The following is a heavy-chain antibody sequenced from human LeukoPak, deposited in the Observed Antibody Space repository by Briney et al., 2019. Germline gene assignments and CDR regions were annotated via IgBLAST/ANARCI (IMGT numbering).Heavy chain of an antibody. CDR2: IYYSGST. CDR3: ARDCRWGYCSGANPFDP. D-gene: IGHD2-15*01. CDR1: GGSISSYY. J-gene: IGHJ5*02. Sequence: SETLSLTCTVSGGSISSYYWSWIRQPPGKGLEWIGYIYYSGSTNYNPSLKSRVTISVDTSKNQFSLKLSSVTAADTAVYYCARDCRWGYCSGANPFDPWGQGTLVTVSS. V-gene: IGHV4-59*01.